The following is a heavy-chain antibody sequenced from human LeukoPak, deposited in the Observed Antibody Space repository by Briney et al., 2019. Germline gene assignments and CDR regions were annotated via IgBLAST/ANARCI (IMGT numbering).Heavy chain of an antibody. CDR2: IIPILGIA. D-gene: IGHD5-18*01. Sequence: ASVKVSCKASGGTFISYAVSWVRQAPGQGLEWMGRIIPILGIANYAQKFQGRVTITADKSTSTAYMELSSLRSEDTAVYYCARDLWAVDTAMVGVAYYGMDVWGQGTTVTVSS. CDR3: ARDLWAVDTAMVGVAYYGMDV. CDR1: GGTFISYA. J-gene: IGHJ6*02. V-gene: IGHV1-69*04.